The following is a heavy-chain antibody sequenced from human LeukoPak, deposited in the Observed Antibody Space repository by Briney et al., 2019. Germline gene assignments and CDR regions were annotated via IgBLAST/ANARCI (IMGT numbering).Heavy chain of an antibody. V-gene: IGHV3-23*01. J-gene: IGHJ4*02. D-gene: IGHD3-3*01. CDR1: GFTFSSYA. CDR2: ISGSGGST. Sequence: GGSLRLSCAASGFTFSSYAMSWVRQAPGKGLEWVSAISGSGGSTYYADSVKGRFTISRDNSKNTLYLQMNSLRAEDTAVYYCAKDGRGGDDFWSGSFDYWGQGTLVTVSS. CDR3: AKDGRGGDDFWSGSFDY.